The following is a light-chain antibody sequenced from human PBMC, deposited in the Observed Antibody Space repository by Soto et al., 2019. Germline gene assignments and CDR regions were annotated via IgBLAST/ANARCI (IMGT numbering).Light chain of an antibody. J-gene: IGLJ1*01. V-gene: IGLV2-14*03. CDR3: NSYTSRSTYV. CDR1: SSDVGVYNS. Sequence: QSVLTQPASVSGSPGQSITISCTGTSSDVGVYNSVSWYQHHPGKAPKLMIYDVFNRSSGVSSRFSGSKSDNTASLTISGLQAEDEADYYCNSYTSRSTYVFGTGTKLTVL. CDR2: DVF.